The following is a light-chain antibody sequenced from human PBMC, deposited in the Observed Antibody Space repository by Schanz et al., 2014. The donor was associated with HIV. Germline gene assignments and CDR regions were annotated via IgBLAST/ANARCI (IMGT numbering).Light chain of an antibody. CDR1: QIVSSSY. Sequence: EVVLTQSPGTLSLSPGERATLSCRASQIVSSSYLAWYQHKPGQSPRLLIYAASSRATGIPDRFSGSGSGTDFTLTISRVEPEDYAVYYCQQYGSSPWTFGQGTRVDVK. CDR2: AAS. CDR3: QQYGSSPWT. V-gene: IGKV3-20*01. J-gene: IGKJ1*01.